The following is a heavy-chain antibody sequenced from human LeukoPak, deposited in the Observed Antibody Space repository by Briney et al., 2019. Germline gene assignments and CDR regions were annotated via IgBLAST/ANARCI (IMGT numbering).Heavy chain of an antibody. V-gene: IGHV3-66*01. CDR2: IYSGGDGGDT. D-gene: IGHD4-17*01. CDR1: GLTVSSNY. CDR3: ARRVPGGYGDYTRGSGAFDI. Sequence: GGSLRPSCAASGLTVSSNYMSWVRQAPGKGLEWVSVIYSGGDGGDTYYADSVRGRFTISRDNSKNTLYLQMNSLRAEDTAVYYCARRVPGGYGDYTRGSGAFDIWGQGTMVTVSS. J-gene: IGHJ3*02.